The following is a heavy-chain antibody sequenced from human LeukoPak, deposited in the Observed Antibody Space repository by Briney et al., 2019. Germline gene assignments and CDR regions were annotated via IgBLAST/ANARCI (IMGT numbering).Heavy chain of an antibody. CDR1: GYTFTGYY. CDR3: ARELLDRRGGVYAFDI. CDR2: INPNSGDT. V-gene: IGHV1-2*02. Sequence: GASVKVSCKASGYTFTGYYMHLVRQAPGQGLEWMAWINPNSGDTKYVQKLQGRVTMTRDTSISTAYMELRRLRSDDTAVYYCARELLDRRGGVYAFDIWGQGTMVTVSS. D-gene: IGHD3-3*01. J-gene: IGHJ3*02.